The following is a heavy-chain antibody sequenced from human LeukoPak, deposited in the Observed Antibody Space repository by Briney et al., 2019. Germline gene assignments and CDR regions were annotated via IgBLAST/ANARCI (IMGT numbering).Heavy chain of an antibody. CDR3: ARPLAPVMLNAFDI. Sequence: ASVKVSRKASGFTFTGYFLHWVRLAPGQGLEWMGIINPSGGSTTYAQKFQGRVTMTRDTSTSTVYMELSSLRSEDTAVYYCARPLAPVMLNAFDIWGQGTMVTVSS. D-gene: IGHD3-16*01. J-gene: IGHJ3*02. CDR1: GFTFTGYF. V-gene: IGHV1-46*01. CDR2: INPSGGST.